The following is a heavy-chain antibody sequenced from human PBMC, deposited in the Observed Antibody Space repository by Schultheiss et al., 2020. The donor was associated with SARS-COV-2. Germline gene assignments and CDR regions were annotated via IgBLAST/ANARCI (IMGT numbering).Heavy chain of an antibody. CDR2: IYYSGST. D-gene: IGHD6-19*01. CDR1: GGSISSYY. CDR3: ARHVPHTVAGNYYYYGMDV. Sequence: ESLKISCTVSGGSISSYYWSWIRQPPGKGLEWIGYIYYSGSTNYNPSLKSRVTISVDTSKNQFSLKLSSVTAADTAVYYCARHVPHTVAGNYYYYGMDVWGQGTTVTVSS. V-gene: IGHV4-59*08. J-gene: IGHJ6*02.